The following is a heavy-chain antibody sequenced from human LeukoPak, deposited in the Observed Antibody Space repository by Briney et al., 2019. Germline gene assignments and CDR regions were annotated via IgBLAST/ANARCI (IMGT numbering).Heavy chain of an antibody. CDR2: IYTSGST. D-gene: IGHD1-26*01. CDR1: VGSISSDY. J-gene: IGHJ3*02. Sequence: SETLSLTCTVSVGSISSDYWSWIRQPAGKGLEWIGRIYTSGSTNYNPSLKSRVTISVDKSKNQFSLKLSSVTAADTAVYYCARDQVGSYGVAFDIWGQGTMVTVSS. V-gene: IGHV4-4*07. CDR3: ARDQVGSYGVAFDI.